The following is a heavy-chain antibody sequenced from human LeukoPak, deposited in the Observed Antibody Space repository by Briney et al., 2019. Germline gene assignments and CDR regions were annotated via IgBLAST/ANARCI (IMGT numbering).Heavy chain of an antibody. CDR2: IIPIFGIA. J-gene: IGHJ6*02. V-gene: IGHV1-69*13. Sequence: GASVKVSCKASGGTFSSYAISWVRQAPGQGLEWMGGIIPIFGIANYAQKSQGRVTITADESTSTAYMELSSLRSEDTAVYYCARDPLGLVDYYYYGMDVWGQGTTVTVSS. CDR1: GGTFSSYA. CDR3: ARDPLGLVDYYYYGMDV. D-gene: IGHD6-19*01.